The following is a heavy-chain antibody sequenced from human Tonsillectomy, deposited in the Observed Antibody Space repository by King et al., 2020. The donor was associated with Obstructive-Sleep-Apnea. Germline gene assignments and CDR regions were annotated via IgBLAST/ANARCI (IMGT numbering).Heavy chain of an antibody. CDR3: ARDKSLVYAMDV. J-gene: IGHJ6*02. V-gene: IGHV3-30*04. CDR2: ISYDGNSK. D-gene: IGHD2-8*02. Sequence: VQLVESGGGLVQPGRSLSLSCTASGFMFSTYVVHWVRQAPGKGLEWVAFISYDGNSKYYADSVKGRFTISRDNSRNRIFLQMNSLRPEDTALYYCARDKSLVYAMDVWGQGTTVTVSS. CDR1: GFMFSTYV.